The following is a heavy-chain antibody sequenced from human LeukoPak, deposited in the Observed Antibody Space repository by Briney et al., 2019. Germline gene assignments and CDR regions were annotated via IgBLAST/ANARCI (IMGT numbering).Heavy chain of an antibody. V-gene: IGHV1-2*02. CDR3: ARAVYLPVTSNWFDP. D-gene: IGHD4-17*01. Sequence: ASVKVSCKASGYTFTGYYMHWVRQAPGQGLEWMGWINPNSGGTNYAQKFQGRVTMTRDTSISTAYMELSRLRSDDTAVYYCARAVYLPVTSNWFDPWGQGTLVTVSS. CDR1: GYTFTGYY. J-gene: IGHJ5*02. CDR2: INPNSGGT.